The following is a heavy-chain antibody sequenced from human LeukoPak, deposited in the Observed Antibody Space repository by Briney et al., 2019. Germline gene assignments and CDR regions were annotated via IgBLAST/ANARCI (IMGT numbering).Heavy chain of an antibody. D-gene: IGHD3-9*01. Sequence: GGSLRLSCAASGFTFSSYAMSWVRQAPGKGLEWVSAISGSGGSTYYADSVKGRFTISRDNAKNSLYLQMNSLRAEDTAVYYCARDTPYYDILTGYYTSFGMDVWGQGTTVTVSS. CDR3: ARDTPYYDILTGYYTSFGMDV. V-gene: IGHV3-23*01. CDR2: ISGSGGST. CDR1: GFTFSSYA. J-gene: IGHJ6*02.